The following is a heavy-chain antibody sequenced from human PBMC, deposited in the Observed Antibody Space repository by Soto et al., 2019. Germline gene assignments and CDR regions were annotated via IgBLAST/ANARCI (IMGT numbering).Heavy chain of an antibody. CDR2: IYYSGST. Sequence: SATLSLTCTVSGGSISSYYWSWIRQPPGKGLEWIGYIYYSGSTNYNPSLKSRVTISVDTSKNQFSLKLSSVTAADTAVYYCARGKKRWLQSYYFDYWGQGTLVTVSS. CDR3: ARGKKRWLQSYYFDY. V-gene: IGHV4-59*01. D-gene: IGHD5-12*01. CDR1: GGSISSYY. J-gene: IGHJ4*02.